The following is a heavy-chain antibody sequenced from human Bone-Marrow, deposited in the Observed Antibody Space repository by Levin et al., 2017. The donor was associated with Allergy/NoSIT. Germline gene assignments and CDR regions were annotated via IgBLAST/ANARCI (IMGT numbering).Heavy chain of an antibody. D-gene: IGHD3-3*01. CDR1: GGSISSGIYF. J-gene: IGHJ4*02. CDR2: VSYSGIT. Sequence: SETLSLTCTVSGGSISSGIYFWSWIRHLPGKGLEWIGYVSYSGITFYNPSLKSRVTISVDTSKKLFSLNLSSVTAADTAVYYCARQLGNFWSGYNYFDYWGQGTLVTVSS. V-gene: IGHV4-31*03. CDR3: ARQLGNFWSGYNYFDY.